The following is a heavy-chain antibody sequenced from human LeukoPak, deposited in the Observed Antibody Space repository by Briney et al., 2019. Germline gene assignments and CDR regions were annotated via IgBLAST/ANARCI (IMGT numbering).Heavy chain of an antibody. V-gene: IGHV3-30-3*01. CDR3: ARAAYDSSGYLTL. D-gene: IGHD3-22*01. CDR1: GFTFSSYA. CDR2: ISYDGSNK. J-gene: IGHJ4*02. Sequence: GGSLRLSCAASGFTFSSYAMHWVRQAPGKGLEWVAVISYDGSNKYYADSVKGRFTISRDNSKNTLFLQMNSLRAEDTAIYYCARAAYDSSGYLTLWGQGTLVTVSS.